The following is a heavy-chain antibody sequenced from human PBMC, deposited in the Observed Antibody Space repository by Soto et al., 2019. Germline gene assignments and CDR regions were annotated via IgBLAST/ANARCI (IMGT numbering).Heavy chain of an antibody. V-gene: IGHV3-30-3*01. CDR3: ARAENQLWFGEFRPFDY. CDR1: GFTFSSYA. Sequence: GGSLRLSCAASGFTFSSYAMHWVRQAPGKGLEWVAVISYDGSNKYYADSVKGRFTISRDNSKNTLYLQMNSLRAEDTAVYYCARAENQLWFGEFRPFDYWGQGTLVTVSS. J-gene: IGHJ4*02. D-gene: IGHD3-10*01. CDR2: ISYDGSNK.